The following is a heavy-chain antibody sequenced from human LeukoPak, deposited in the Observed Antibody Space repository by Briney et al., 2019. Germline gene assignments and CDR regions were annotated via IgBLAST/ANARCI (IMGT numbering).Heavy chain of an antibody. D-gene: IGHD1/OR15-1a*01. CDR3: AREGPINNGDLDY. J-gene: IGHJ4*02. Sequence: GGSLRLSCAASGFTFSSYSMNWVRQAPGEWLEWVSSISSSGSYIFHADSVKGRFTISRDNAKNSLYLQMNSLRAEDTAVYYCAREGPINNGDLDYWGQGTLVTVSS. V-gene: IGHV3-21*01. CDR1: GFTFSSYS. CDR2: ISSSGSYI.